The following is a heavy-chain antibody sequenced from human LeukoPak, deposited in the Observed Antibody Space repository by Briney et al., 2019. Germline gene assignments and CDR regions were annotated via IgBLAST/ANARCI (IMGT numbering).Heavy chain of an antibody. J-gene: IGHJ4*02. Sequence: GGSLRLSCASGFTFSSNGMHWVRQAPGKGLEWVTFIQYDGGKKYYADSVKGRFTISRDNSKNTLYLEMNSLRAEDTAVYYCAKDIGSYYDYWGQGILVTVSS. CDR3: AKDIGSYYDY. CDR1: GFTFSSNG. D-gene: IGHD3-10*01. V-gene: IGHV3-30*02. CDR2: IQYDGGKK.